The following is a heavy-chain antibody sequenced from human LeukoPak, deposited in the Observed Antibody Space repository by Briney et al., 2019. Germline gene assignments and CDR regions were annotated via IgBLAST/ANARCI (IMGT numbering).Heavy chain of an antibody. CDR1: GGSFSGYY. CDR3: ARSLNDGTSGYSYGYGWFDP. J-gene: IGHJ5*02. D-gene: IGHD5-18*01. Sequence: SETLSLTCAVYGGSFSGYYWSWIRQPPGKGLEWIGEINHSGSTNYNPSLKSRVTISVDTSKNQFSLKLSSVTAADTAVYYCARSLNDGTSGYSYGYGWFDPWGQGTLVTVSS. V-gene: IGHV4-34*01. CDR2: INHSGST.